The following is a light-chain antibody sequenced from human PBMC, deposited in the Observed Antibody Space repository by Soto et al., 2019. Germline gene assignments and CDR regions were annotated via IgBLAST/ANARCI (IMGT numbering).Light chain of an antibody. Sequence: QSVLTQPPSASGTAGQGVTISCSGGDSNIGSNSVYWYQHLPRMAPKLLIYYNNQRPSGVTDRFSGSRSGTSASLAIVGLRFEDEAVYYCAAWDASLSACVFGNGTKLTVL. CDR2: YNN. CDR1: DSNIGSNS. CDR3: AAWDASLSACV. J-gene: IGLJ1*01. V-gene: IGLV1-47*02.